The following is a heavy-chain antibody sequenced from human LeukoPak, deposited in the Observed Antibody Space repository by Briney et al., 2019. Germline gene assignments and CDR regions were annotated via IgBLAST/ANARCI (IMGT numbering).Heavy chain of an antibody. CDR3: AKRTATRGHYYYYGMDV. CDR2: ISGGGGST. Sequence: GGSLRLSCAASGFTFSSYAMSWVRQAPGKGLEWVSAISGGGGSTYYADSVKGRFTISRDNSKNTLYLQMNSLRAEDTAVYYCAKRTATRGHYYYYGMDVWGQGTTATVSS. J-gene: IGHJ6*02. CDR1: GFTFSSYA. D-gene: IGHD5-18*01. V-gene: IGHV3-23*01.